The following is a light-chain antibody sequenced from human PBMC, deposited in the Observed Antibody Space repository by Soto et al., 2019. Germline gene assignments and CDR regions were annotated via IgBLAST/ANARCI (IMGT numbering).Light chain of an antibody. CDR3: QQYNNWPRT. CDR2: GAS. CDR1: QSVSSN. Sequence: EIVMTQSPATLSVSPGERATLSCRASQSVSSNLAWYQQKPGQAPRLLIYGASTSSTGIPVRFSGRGSVTEFTLSISRLQSEDFVVYYCQQYNNWPRTFGQGTKVEIK. J-gene: IGKJ1*01. V-gene: IGKV3-15*01.